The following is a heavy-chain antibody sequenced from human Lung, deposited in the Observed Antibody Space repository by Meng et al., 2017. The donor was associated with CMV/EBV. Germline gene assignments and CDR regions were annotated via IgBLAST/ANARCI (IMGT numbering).Heavy chain of an antibody. Sequence: GESLKISCAASKFTFSNYAMSWVRQAPGKGLEWVSVISGNGGSPYYADSVTGRFTISRDNSKNELYLQMNNLRAEDTALYYCARVIRRDQPYAYCSSTRCKPLDCWGQGXRVTVSS. J-gene: IGHJ4*02. CDR2: ISGNGGSP. D-gene: IGHD2-2*01. V-gene: IGHV3-23*01. CDR3: ARVIRRDQPYAYCSSTRCKPLDC. CDR1: KFTFSNYA.